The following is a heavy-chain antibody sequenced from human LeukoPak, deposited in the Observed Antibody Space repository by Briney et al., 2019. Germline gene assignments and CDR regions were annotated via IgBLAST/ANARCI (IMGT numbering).Heavy chain of an antibody. Sequence: GGSLRLSCAASGFTFSSYAMSWVREAPGKGLEWVSTISGSGESTYYADSVKGRFTISRDNSKNTLYLQMNSLRAEDTAVYYCAKWGSGSYYKGSFDYWGQGTLVTVSS. V-gene: IGHV3-23*01. CDR3: AKWGSGSYYKGSFDY. J-gene: IGHJ4*02. D-gene: IGHD3-10*01. CDR2: ISGSGEST. CDR1: GFTFSSYA.